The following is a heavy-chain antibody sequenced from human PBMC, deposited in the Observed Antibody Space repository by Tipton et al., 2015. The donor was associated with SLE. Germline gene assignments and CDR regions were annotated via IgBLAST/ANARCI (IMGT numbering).Heavy chain of an antibody. J-gene: IGHJ6*03. V-gene: IGHV4-61*02. Sequence: TLSLTCTVSGGSISSGSYYWSWIRQPAGKGLEWIGRVYTSGSTNYNPSLKSRVTISVDTSKNQFSLKLSSVTAADTAVYYCATQTVGLYYYYYMDVWGKGTTVTLSS. CDR1: GGSISSGSYY. CDR2: VYTSGST. CDR3: ATQTVGLYYYYYMDV. D-gene: IGHD1-1*01.